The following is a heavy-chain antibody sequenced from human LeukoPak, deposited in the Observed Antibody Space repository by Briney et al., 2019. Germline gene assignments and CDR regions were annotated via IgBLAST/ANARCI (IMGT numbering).Heavy chain of an antibody. CDR1: GFTLSSHA. CDR2: INQDGSEE. D-gene: IGHD5-12*01. J-gene: IGHJ4*02. Sequence: QPGGSLRLSCAASGFTLSSHAMSWVRQAPGKGLEWVAHINQDGSEEHYMDSAKARFTISRDNAKNSLSLQMNSLRAEDTAVYYCVRDGGVSGYDLLDYWGQGTLVTVSS. V-gene: IGHV3-7*01. CDR3: VRDGGVSGYDLLDY.